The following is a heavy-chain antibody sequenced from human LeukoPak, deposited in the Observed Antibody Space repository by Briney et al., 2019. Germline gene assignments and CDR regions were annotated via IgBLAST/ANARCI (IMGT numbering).Heavy chain of an antibody. Sequence: PGRSLRLSCTASGFNFSDYDMHWVRQAPGKGLEWVAVIWYDGSNKYYADSVKGRFTISRDNSKNTLYVQMSSLRAEDTAVYYCARSNNGGWGYCDYWGQGSLVTVSS. CDR1: GFNFSDYD. V-gene: IGHV3-33*01. CDR2: IWYDGSNK. D-gene: IGHD3-16*01. CDR3: ARSNNGGWGYCDY. J-gene: IGHJ4*02.